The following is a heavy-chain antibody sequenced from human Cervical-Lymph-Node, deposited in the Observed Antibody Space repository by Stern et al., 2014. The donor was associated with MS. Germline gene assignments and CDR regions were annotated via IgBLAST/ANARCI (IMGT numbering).Heavy chain of an antibody. V-gene: IGHV1-8*01. CDR2: INPDSGDT. CDR1: GYIFSSDD. J-gene: IGHJ5*02. Sequence: QVQLVESGAEVKKPGASVKVSCKASGYIFSSDDLNWVRQASGQGLEWMAWINPDSGDTGYAQKFQGRVTLTRDTSINTAYMEMTSLTSDDTAIYYCTKAWESWGQGTLITVSS. CDR3: TKAWES. D-gene: IGHD1-26*01.